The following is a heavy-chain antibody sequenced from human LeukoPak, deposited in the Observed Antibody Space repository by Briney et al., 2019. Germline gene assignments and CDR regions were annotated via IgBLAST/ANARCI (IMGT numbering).Heavy chain of an antibody. J-gene: IGHJ4*02. CDR2: INHSGST. D-gene: IGHD3-22*01. Sequence: SETLSLTCAVYDGSFSGYYWTWIRQPPGKGLEWIGEINHSGSTNYNPSLKSRVTISVDTSKNQFSLKLSSVTAADTAVYYCARHRGAPSLYDSSGIDYWGQGTLVTVSS. V-gene: IGHV4-34*01. CDR3: ARHRGAPSLYDSSGIDY. CDR1: DGSFSGYY.